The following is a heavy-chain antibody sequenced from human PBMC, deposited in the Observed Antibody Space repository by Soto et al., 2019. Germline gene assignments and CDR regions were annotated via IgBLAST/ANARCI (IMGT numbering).Heavy chain of an antibody. J-gene: IGHJ4*02. Sequence: QVQLVQSGAEVQKPGPSVKVSCKASGGTFSSYSISWVRQAPGQGLEWMGGIIPIFGATTYAQKFQGRVTVTADEFTSTGSVELSSLSSEDTAVYYCARVPKLTNLEYFDFWGQGTLVTVSS. CDR2: IIPIFGAT. V-gene: IGHV1-69*01. CDR1: GGTFSSYS. CDR3: ARVPKLTNLEYFDF. D-gene: IGHD4-17*01.